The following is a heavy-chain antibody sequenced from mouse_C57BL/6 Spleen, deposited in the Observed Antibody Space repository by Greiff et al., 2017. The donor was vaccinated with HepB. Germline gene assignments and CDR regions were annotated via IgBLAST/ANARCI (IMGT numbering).Heavy chain of an antibody. CDR2: ISYDGSN. J-gene: IGHJ2*01. Sequence: EVKVEESGPGLVKPSQSLSLTCSVTGYSITSGYYWNWIRHFPGNKLEWMGYISYDGSNNYNPSLKNRISITRDTSKNQFFLKLNSVTTEDTATYCCAREGIYYGLDYWGQGTTLTVSS. CDR1: GYSITSGYY. D-gene: IGHD2-1*01. CDR3: AREGIYYGLDY. V-gene: IGHV3-6*01.